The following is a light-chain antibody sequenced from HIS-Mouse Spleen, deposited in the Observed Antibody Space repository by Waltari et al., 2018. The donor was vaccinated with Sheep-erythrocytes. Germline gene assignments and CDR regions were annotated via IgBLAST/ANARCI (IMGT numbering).Light chain of an antibody. CDR2: GNS. Sequence: QSVLTQPPSVSGAPGQRVTISCTGSSSNIRAGYDVHWYQQLPGTAPKLLIYGNSNRPSGVPDRFSGSKSGTSASLAITGLQAEDEADYYCCSYAGSYNHVFATGTKVTVL. J-gene: IGLJ1*01. CDR1: SSNIRAGYD. CDR3: CSYAGSYNHV. V-gene: IGLV1-40*01.